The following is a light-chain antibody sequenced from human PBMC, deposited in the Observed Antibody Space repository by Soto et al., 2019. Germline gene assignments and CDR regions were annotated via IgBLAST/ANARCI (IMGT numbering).Light chain of an antibody. CDR3: QAWDTSTVL. CDR1: DLGETY. CDR2: KDS. J-gene: IGLJ2*01. Sequence: SYELTQPPSVSVSPGQTASITCIGDDLGETYASWYQQKPGQSPVMVIYKDSKRPSGIPERFSGSNSGNTATLTISGTQAMDEADYYCQAWDTSTVLFGGGTKVTVL. V-gene: IGLV3-1*01.